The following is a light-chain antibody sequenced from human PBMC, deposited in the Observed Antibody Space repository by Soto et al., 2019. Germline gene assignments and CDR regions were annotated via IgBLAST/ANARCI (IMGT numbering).Light chain of an antibody. CDR2: GTS. J-gene: IGKJ1*01. V-gene: IGKV3-20*01. Sequence: EIVLTQSPGTLSLSPGERATLSCRASQSVSSSYLAWYQQKPGQAPRLLIYGTSSRATAIPDRFSGSGSGTDFTLTISRLEPEDLAVYYCQQYGSSSWTFGQGNKVEIK. CDR1: QSVSSSY. CDR3: QQYGSSSWT.